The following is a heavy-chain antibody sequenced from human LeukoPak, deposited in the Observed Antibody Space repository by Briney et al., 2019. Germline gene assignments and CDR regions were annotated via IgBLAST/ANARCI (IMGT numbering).Heavy chain of an antibody. CDR3: ARDRVVPAAKIPYWYFDL. CDR1: GFTVSSNY. Sequence: GGSLRLSCAASGFTVSSNYMSWVRQAPGKGLEWVSVIYSGGSTYYADSVKGRFTISRDNSKNTLHLQMNSLRAEDTAVYYCARDRVVPAAKIPYWYFDLWGHGTLVTVSS. CDR2: IYSGGST. D-gene: IGHD2-2*01. J-gene: IGHJ2*01. V-gene: IGHV3-53*01.